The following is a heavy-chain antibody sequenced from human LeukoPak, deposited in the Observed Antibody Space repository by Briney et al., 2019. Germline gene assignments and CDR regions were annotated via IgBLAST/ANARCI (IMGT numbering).Heavy chain of an antibody. CDR1: GFTFSSYA. J-gene: IGHJ4*02. CDR3: ARDGSGWSSDY. Sequence: PGGSLRLSCAASGFTFSSYAMSWVRQAPGKGLEWVAVMWNDGITGKYADSVRGRFSVSRDNSKNTVYLQMDSLRADDTSVYYCARDGSGWSSDYWGQGTLVTVSS. CDR2: MWNDGITG. D-gene: IGHD6-19*01. V-gene: IGHV3-33*08.